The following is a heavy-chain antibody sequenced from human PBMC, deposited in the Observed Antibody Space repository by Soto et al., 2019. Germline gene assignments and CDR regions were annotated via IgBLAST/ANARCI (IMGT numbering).Heavy chain of an antibody. CDR2: IDGSGGIT. J-gene: IGHJ5*02. CDR3: GKNSGWFNT. V-gene: IGHV3-23*01. Sequence: QLLQSGGGLVQPGGSLTLSCAASGFTFGTTDMSWVRQAPGEGLEWVSTIDGSGGITYYADSVKGRFTISRDNSRNTLYLQVNGLRGDDTALYYCGKNSGWFNTWGQGALVTVSS. CDR1: GFTFGTTD. D-gene: IGHD3-10*01.